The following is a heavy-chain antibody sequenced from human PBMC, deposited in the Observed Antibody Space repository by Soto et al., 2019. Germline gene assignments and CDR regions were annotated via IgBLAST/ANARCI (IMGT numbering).Heavy chain of an antibody. D-gene: IGHD5-12*01. V-gene: IGHV1-69*08. CDR2: VIPLLDAS. J-gene: IGHJ6*03. Sequence: QVQLVQSGAEVKKPGSSVRISCAASGATFNDYTFTWVRRAPGQGLEWMGRVIPLLDASNYVEKFQDRLTITADITTSTVHKEPSGLKFEQSAIYYSPRGKVEVSQARMGFFSYMDVWGKGTTVSVSS. CDR1: GATFNDYT. CDR3: PRGKVEVSQARMGFFSYMDV.